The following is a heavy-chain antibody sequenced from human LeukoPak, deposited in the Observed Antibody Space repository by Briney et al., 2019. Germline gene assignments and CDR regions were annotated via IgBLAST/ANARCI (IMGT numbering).Heavy chain of an antibody. Sequence: GGSLRLSCAASGFAFGHYTMHWVRQAPGKGLEWVSLISWDGGNTYYADSVKGRFTISRDNARNTLYVQMNSLRAEDTAVYYCAIRIAVPGGFDNWGQGTLVTVAS. J-gene: IGHJ4*02. D-gene: IGHD6-19*01. V-gene: IGHV3-43*01. CDR1: GFAFGHYT. CDR3: AIRIAVPGGFDN. CDR2: ISWDGGNT.